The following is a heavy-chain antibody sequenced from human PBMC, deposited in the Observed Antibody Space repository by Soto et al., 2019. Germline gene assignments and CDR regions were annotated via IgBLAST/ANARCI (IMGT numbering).Heavy chain of an antibody. J-gene: IGHJ6*02. D-gene: IGHD6-6*01. CDR3: ATRPYSSSFAYYYYGMDV. Sequence: ASVKVSCKVSGYTLTELSMHWARQAPGKGLEWMGGFDPEDGETIYAQKFQGRVTMTEDTSTDTAYMELSSLRSEDTAVYYCATRPYSSSFAYYYYGMDVWGQGTTVTVSS. CDR1: GYTLTELS. V-gene: IGHV1-24*01. CDR2: FDPEDGET.